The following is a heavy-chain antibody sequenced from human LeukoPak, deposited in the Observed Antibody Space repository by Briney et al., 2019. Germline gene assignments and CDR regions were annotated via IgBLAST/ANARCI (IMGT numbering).Heavy chain of an antibody. CDR1: GYTFSGSA. Sequence: GGSLRLSCAASGYTFSGSAMSWVRQAPGKGLEWVSSISGSGGSTYYADSVKGRFAISRDNSKNTQYLQMNSLRAEDTAVYYCAKVEYSSNIPQHWGQGTLVTVSS. J-gene: IGHJ1*01. D-gene: IGHD6-6*01. CDR3: AKVEYSSNIPQH. V-gene: IGHV3-23*01. CDR2: ISGSGGST.